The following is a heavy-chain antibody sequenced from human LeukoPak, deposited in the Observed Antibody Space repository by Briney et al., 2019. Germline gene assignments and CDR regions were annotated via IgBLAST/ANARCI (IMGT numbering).Heavy chain of an antibody. V-gene: IGHV4-59*12. Sequence: PSETLSLTCTVSGGSISSYYWSWIQQPPGKGLEWIGYIYYSGSTNYNPSLKSRVTISVDTSKNQFSLKLSSVTAADTAVYYCARRIRGYSSYFQHWGQGTLVTVSS. J-gene: IGHJ1*01. CDR2: IYYSGST. D-gene: IGHD5-18*01. CDR3: ARRIRGYSSYFQH. CDR1: GGSISSYY.